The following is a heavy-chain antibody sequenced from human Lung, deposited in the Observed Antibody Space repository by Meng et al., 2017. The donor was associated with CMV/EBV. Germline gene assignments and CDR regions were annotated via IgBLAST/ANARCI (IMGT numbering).Heavy chain of an antibody. CDR1: GGTFSTYT. V-gene: IGHV1-69*04. Sequence: SXXVSXKTSGGTFSTYTISWVRQAPGQGLEWMGRITPILDVPNYTQKFQGRLTITADKLTSTAYMELSSLRSEDTAMYYCARDLGYFYGSSAYGYDYWCQGTLVTVSS. D-gene: IGHD3-22*01. CDR2: ITPILDVP. CDR3: ARDLGYFYGSSAYGYDY. J-gene: IGHJ4*02.